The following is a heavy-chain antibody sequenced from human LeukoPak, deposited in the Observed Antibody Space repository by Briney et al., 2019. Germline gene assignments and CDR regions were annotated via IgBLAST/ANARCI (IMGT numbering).Heavy chain of an antibody. Sequence: ASVKVSCKASGYTFTSYDINWVRQAPGQGLEWMGWINPNSGGTNYAQKFQGRVTMTRDTSISTAYMELSRLRSDDTAVYYCAREVMVRGIDWGQGTLVTVSS. V-gene: IGHV1-2*02. CDR3: AREVMVRGID. J-gene: IGHJ4*02. CDR2: INPNSGGT. CDR1: GYTFTSYD. D-gene: IGHD3-10*01.